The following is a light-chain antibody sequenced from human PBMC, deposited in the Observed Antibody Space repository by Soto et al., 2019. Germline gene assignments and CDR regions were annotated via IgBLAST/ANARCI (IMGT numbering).Light chain of an antibody. V-gene: IGKV3-20*01. Sequence: EIVLSQSPVRLSLSPGERATLSCRASQSVPSTYFAWYQQKSGQPPRLLISGTSNRATGIPDRFSGSGSRRDFTPTISRLEPEDFAVYFCQQFGNSPWTFGQGTKV. CDR2: GTS. J-gene: IGKJ1*01. CDR3: QQFGNSPWT. CDR1: QSVPSTY.